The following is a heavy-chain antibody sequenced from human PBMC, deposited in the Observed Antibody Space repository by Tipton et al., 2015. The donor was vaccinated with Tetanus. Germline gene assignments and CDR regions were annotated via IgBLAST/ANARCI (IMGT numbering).Heavy chain of an antibody. CDR3: ARGARSLNYYYYGMDV. D-gene: IGHD1-14*01. CDR2: IWYDGSNK. V-gene: IGHV3-33*01. CDR1: GFTFSSYG. J-gene: IGHJ6*02. Sequence: SLRLSCAASGFTFSSYGMHWVRQAPGKGLEWVAIIWYDGSNKYYADSVKGRFTISRDNSKNTLYLQMNSLRAEDTAVYYCARGARSLNYYYYGMDVWGQGTTVTVSS.